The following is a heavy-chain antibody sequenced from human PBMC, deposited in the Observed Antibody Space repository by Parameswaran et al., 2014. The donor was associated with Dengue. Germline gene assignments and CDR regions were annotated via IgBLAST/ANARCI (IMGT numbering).Heavy chain of an antibody. V-gene: IGHV3-23*01. D-gene: IGHD3-22*01. CDR3: AKVFRGYYDSSGYPVQH. CDR2: ISGSGGST. CDR1: SNA. Sequence: SNARGCGRDARERGWEWVSAISGSGGSTYYADSVKGRFTISRDNSKNTLYLQMNSLRAEDTAVYYCAKVFRGYYDSSGYPVQHWGQGTLVTVSS. J-gene: IGHJ1*01.